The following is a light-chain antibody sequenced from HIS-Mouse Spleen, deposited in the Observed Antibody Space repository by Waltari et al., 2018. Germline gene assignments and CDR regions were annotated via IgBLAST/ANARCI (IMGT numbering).Light chain of an antibody. V-gene: IGLV2-11*01. CDR1: SSDVGGYNY. CDR3: CSYAGSYTRV. J-gene: IGLJ3*02. CDR2: DVS. Sequence: QSALTQPRSVSGSPGQSVTISSTGTSSDVGGYNYFPWYQQHPGKAPKLMIYDVSKRPSGVPDRFSGSKSGNTASLTISGLQAEDEADYYCCSYAGSYTRVFGGGTKLTVL.